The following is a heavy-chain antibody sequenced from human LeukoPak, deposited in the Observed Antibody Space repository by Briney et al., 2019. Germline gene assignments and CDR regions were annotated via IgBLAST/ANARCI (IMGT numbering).Heavy chain of an antibody. V-gene: IGHV3-48*04. J-gene: IGHJ3*02. Sequence: GGSLRLSCAASGFTFSSYSMNWVRQAPGKGLEWVSSISSSGSTIYYADSVKGRFTISRDNAKNSLYLQMNSLRAEDTAVYYCARGVRRLWFGEPTGAFDIWGQGTMVTVSS. CDR1: GFTFSSYS. D-gene: IGHD3-10*01. CDR2: ISSSGSTI. CDR3: ARGVRRLWFGEPTGAFDI.